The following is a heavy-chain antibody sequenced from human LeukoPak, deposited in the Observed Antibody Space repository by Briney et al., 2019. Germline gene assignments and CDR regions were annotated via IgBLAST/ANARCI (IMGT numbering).Heavy chain of an antibody. J-gene: IGHJ4*02. CDR3: ARHRTYYGSGSYSEPFDY. CDR2: IYYSGST. Sequence: SETLSLTCTVSGGSISSSSYYWGWIRQPPGKGLEWIGSIYYSGSTYYNPSLKRRVTISVDTSKNQFSLKLSSVTAADTAVYYCARHRTYYGSGSYSEPFDYWGQGTLVTVSS. V-gene: IGHV4-39*01. D-gene: IGHD3-10*01. CDR1: GGSISSSSYY.